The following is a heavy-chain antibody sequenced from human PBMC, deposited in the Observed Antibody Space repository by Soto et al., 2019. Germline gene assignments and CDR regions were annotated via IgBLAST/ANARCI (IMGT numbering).Heavy chain of an antibody. Sequence: SETLSLTCTVSGGSISSSSYYWGWIRQPPGKGLEWIGSIYYSGSTYYNPSLKSRVTISVDRSKNQFSLKLSSVTAADTAVYYCAXEPVTMIVVKGAFDIWGQGTMVTVSS. CDR1: GGSISSSSYY. CDR2: IYYSGST. D-gene: IGHD3-22*01. J-gene: IGHJ3*02. V-gene: IGHV4-39*07. CDR3: AXEPVTMIVVKGAFDI.